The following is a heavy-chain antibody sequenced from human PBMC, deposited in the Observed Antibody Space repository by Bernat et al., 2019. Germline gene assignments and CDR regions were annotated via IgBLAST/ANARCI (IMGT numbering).Heavy chain of an antibody. V-gene: IGHV3-43*01. D-gene: IGHD6-13*01. Sequence: EVQLVESGGVVVQPGGSLRLSCAASGFTFDDYTMHWVRQAPGEGLEWVSLISWDGGSTYYADSVKGRFTISRDNSKNSLYLQMNSLRTEDTALYYCAKDISGAGYSSSWYYFDYWGQGTLVTVSS. CDR1: GFTFDDYT. CDR2: ISWDGGST. J-gene: IGHJ4*02. CDR3: AKDISGAGYSSSWYYFDY.